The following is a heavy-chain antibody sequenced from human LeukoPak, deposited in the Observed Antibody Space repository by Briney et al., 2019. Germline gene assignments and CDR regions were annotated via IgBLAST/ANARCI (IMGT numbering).Heavy chain of an antibody. CDR2: ISSSSSYI. D-gene: IGHD1-7*01. J-gene: IGHJ4*02. CDR1: GFTFSSYS. V-gene: IGHV3-21*01. CDR3: ARVLGTTVPTG. Sequence: GGSLRLSCAASGFTFSSYSMNWVRQAPGKGLEWVSSISSSSSYIYYADSVKGRFIISRDNAKNSLYLQMNSLRAEDTAVYYCARVLGTTVPTGWGQGTLVTVSS.